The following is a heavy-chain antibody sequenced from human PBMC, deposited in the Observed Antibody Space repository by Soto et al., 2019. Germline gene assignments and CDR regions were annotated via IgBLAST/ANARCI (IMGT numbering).Heavy chain of an antibody. CDR2: ISVSGDRT. CDR1: GLTFTIYA. V-gene: IGHV3-23*01. Sequence: GGSLRLSCAASGLTFTIYAMCWVRQAPGKGLERVSSISVSGDRTFYADSVKGRFTISRDNARNTLHLQMNSLRAEDTAVYYCAKDGDSISRNKPLDYWGEGTLVTVSS. D-gene: IGHD3-22*01. J-gene: IGHJ4*02. CDR3: AKDGDSISRNKPLDY.